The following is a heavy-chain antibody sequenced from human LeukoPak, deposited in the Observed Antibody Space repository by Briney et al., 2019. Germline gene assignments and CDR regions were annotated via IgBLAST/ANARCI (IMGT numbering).Heavy chain of an antibody. V-gene: IGHV3-20*04. Sequence: GGSLRLSCAASGFTFSTYAMSWVRQAPGKGLEWVSGINWNGGSTGYADSVKGRFTISRDNAKNSLYLQMNSLRAEDTALYYCARGPNYDSSGYYYDYWGQGTLVTVSS. CDR3: ARGPNYDSSGYYYDY. D-gene: IGHD3-22*01. J-gene: IGHJ4*02. CDR1: GFTFSTYA. CDR2: INWNGGST.